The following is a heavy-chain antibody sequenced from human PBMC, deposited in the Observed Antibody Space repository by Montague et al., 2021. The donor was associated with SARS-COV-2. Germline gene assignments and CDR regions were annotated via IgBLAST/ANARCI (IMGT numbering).Heavy chain of an antibody. D-gene: IGHD6-19*01. V-gene: IGHV4-59*08. CDR1: GACISGYD. J-gene: IGHJ3*02. CDR2: IYYSGST. CDR3: ARQENSSGWFKPDAFDI. Sequence: SETLSLTCTGLGACISGYDWSCTRQPPGKGLEWFGYIYYSGSTNYNPSLKSRVTISVDTSKNQFSLKLSSVTAADTAVYYCARQENSSGWFKPDAFDIWGQGTMVTVSS.